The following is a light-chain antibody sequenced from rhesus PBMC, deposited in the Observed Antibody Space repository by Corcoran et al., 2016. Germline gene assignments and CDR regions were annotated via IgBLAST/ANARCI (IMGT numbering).Light chain of an antibody. CDR3: QHGYGTPFT. Sequence: DIQMTQSPSSLSASVGDTVTITCRASQGISTNLAWYQQKPGKVPKLLIYFSSTLQSGAPSRFSGSGSVTDFNLPISSLQPEDFATYYCQHGYGTPFTFGPGTKLDIK. CDR1: QGISTN. V-gene: IGKV1-25*01. J-gene: IGKJ3*01. CDR2: FSS.